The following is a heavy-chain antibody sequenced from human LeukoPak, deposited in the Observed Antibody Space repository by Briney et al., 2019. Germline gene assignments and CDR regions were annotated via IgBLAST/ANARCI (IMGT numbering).Heavy chain of an antibody. V-gene: IGHV1-2*07. CDR1: GYTFTDYN. J-gene: IGHJ6*03. D-gene: IGHD2-15*01. CDR3: ARDWDQLVPSKGGPPRYFYFMDV. Sequence: GASVKVSCKTSGYTFTDYNMHWVRQAPGQGPEWMGWIDPNRGGTNYAHRFQGRVTITRDTSISTVYMELNNLRPDDTAVYYCARDWDQLVPSKGGPPRYFYFMDVWGKGTSVIVSS. CDR2: IDPNRGGT.